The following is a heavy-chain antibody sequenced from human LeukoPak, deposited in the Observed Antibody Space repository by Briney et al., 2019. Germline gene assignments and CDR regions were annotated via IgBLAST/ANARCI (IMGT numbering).Heavy chain of an antibody. Sequence: GASVKVSCKASGCTFSRYGMHWVRQAPGQSLEWMGWLNAGNENTEYSQKFQGRVSITRDTSASTAYMELSSLTSEDTAVYYCARDLYGDYFDYWGQGTLVTVSS. CDR1: GCTFSRYG. CDR2: LNAGNENT. V-gene: IGHV1-3*01. D-gene: IGHD3-16*01. CDR3: ARDLYGDYFDY. J-gene: IGHJ4*02.